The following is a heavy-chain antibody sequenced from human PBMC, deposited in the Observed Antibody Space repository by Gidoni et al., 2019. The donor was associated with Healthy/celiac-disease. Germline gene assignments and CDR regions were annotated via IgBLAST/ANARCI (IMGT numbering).Heavy chain of an antibody. J-gene: IGHJ3*02. D-gene: IGHD5-12*01. CDR2: ISYDGSNK. CDR3: AKKYHKWLRFLDAFDI. Sequence: QVQLVESGGGVVQPGRSLRLSCAASGFTFSSYGMHWVRQAPGKGLEWVAVISYDGSNKYYADSVKGRFTISRDNSKNTLYLQMNSLRAEDTAVYYCAKKYHKWLRFLDAFDIWGQGTMVTVSS. CDR1: GFTFSSYG. V-gene: IGHV3-30*18.